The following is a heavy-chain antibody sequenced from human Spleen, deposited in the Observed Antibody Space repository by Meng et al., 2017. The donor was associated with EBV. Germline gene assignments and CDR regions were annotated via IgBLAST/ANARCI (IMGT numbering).Heavy chain of an antibody. V-gene: IGHV4-61*01. D-gene: IGHD3-10*01. Sequence: HVQRQGQDTKRGKPSDSTSLPVPVSWGPSSSGSYSWNWIRQPPGKGLEWIGYIYYTGNTNYTPSLKSRVSMSIDTSTNQFSLNLSPVTAADTAIYYCTRAGASLSPPSWGQGTLVTVSS. CDR1: WGPSSSGSYS. CDR2: IYYTGNT. CDR3: TRAGASLSPPS. J-gene: IGHJ5*02.